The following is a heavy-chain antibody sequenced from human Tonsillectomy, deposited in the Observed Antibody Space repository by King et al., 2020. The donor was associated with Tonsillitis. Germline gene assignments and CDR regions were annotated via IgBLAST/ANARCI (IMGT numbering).Heavy chain of an antibody. D-gene: IGHD6-13*01. CDR1: DYTFTKYC. CDR2: INGYNGNT. J-gene: IGHJ4*02. CDR3: ARSGSYSSTWNYLDY. Sequence: QLVQSRPEVKKPGASVKVSCKASDYTFTKYCISWGRQAPGKGLEWMGWINGYNGNTNYGPKLQGRCTLTTDTSTSTAYMERRSLRSDDTAVYYCARSGSYSSTWNYLDYWGQGTLVTVSS. V-gene: IGHV1-18*01.